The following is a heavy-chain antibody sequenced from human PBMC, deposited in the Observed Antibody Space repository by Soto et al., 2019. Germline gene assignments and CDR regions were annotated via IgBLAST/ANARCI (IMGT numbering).Heavy chain of an antibody. Sequence: GESLKISCQGSGYSFTSYWIGWVRQMPGKGLEWMGIIYPGDSDTRYSPSFQGQVTISADKSISTAYLQWSSLKASGTAMYYCARHQWGSGYYYYYYGMDVWGQGTTVTVSS. CDR1: GYSFTSYW. D-gene: IGHD3-22*01. CDR3: ARHQWGSGYYYYYYGMDV. CDR2: IYPGDSDT. V-gene: IGHV5-51*01. J-gene: IGHJ6*02.